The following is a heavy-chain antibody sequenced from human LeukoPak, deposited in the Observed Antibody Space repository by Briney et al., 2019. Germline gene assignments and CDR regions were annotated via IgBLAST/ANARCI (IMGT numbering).Heavy chain of an antibody. CDR3: ARETTVYYYYYYMDV. CDR1: GGSISSSSYY. D-gene: IGHD1-14*01. J-gene: IGHJ6*03. V-gene: IGHV4-39*07. CDR2: IYYSGST. Sequence: SETLSLTCTVSGGSISSSSYYWGWIRQPPGKGLEWIGSIYYSGSTYYNPSLKSRVTISVDTSKNQFSLKLSSVTAADTAVYYCARETTVYYYYYYMDVWGKGTTVTVSS.